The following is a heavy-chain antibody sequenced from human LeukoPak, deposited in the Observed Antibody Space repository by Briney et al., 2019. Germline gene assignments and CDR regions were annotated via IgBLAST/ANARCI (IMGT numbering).Heavy chain of an antibody. D-gene: IGHD2-8*02. CDR2: ISGSGGTT. J-gene: IGHJ3*02. CDR1: GFTFDNYA. CDR3: AKAKVSTGGYSRPDGFDI. V-gene: IGHV3-23*01. Sequence: PGGSLRLSCAASGFTFDNYAMSWVRQAPGKGLDWVSVISGSGGTTYYADSVKGRFTMSRDNSKNTLYLLMNSLRAEDTAVYYCAKAKVSTGGYSRPDGFDIWGQGTMVTVSS.